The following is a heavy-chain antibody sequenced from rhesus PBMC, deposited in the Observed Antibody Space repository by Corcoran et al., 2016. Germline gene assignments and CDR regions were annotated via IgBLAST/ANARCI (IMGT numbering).Heavy chain of an antibody. J-gene: IGHJ5-2*02. V-gene: IGHV4S12*01. Sequence: QVQLQESGPGVVKPSETLSLTCAVSGGTISSGYYYWSWIRQPPGKGLEWIGGIYSNMKNNKYNPSLNSRVTISKDTSKNQFARKLSAVTATDTAVYYCAREKGSLDVWGRGVLVTVSS. CDR3: AREKGSLDV. CDR1: GGTISSGYYY. CDR2: IYSNMKNN.